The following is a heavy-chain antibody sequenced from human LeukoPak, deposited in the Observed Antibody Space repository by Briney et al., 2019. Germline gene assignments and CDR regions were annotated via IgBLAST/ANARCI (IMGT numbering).Heavy chain of an antibody. V-gene: IGHV3-30*18. Sequence: ALGCLRLSCAESGFTFTNDSIYWVREAPEEGRERGAVISYGRNNKYYADFVKGRFTSSRENSKNTLFLKINSLSAEDTAVYYCAKGVDYCSGGSCPADYWGPGTLVTVSS. CDR2: ISYGRNNK. J-gene: IGHJ4*02. CDR1: GFTFTNDS. CDR3: AKGVDYCSGGSCPADY. D-gene: IGHD2-15*01.